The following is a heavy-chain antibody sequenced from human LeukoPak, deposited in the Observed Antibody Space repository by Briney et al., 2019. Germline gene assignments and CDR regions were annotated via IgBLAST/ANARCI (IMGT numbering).Heavy chain of an antibody. D-gene: IGHD2-2*01. CDR2: IYPGDSDT. CDR1: GYSFTSYW. Sequence: GESLKISCKGSGYSFTSYWIGWVRQMPGKGLEWMGIIYPGDSDTRYSPSFQGQVTISADKSMSTAYLQWSSLKASDTAMYYCAREGGTSCYGCWTWFDPWGQGTLVTVSS. CDR3: AREGGTSCYGCWTWFDP. V-gene: IGHV5-51*01. J-gene: IGHJ5*02.